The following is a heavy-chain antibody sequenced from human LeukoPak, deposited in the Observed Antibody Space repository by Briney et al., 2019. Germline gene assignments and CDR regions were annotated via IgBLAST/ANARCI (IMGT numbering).Heavy chain of an antibody. CDR3: AREPLYAFDI. CDR2: IYYSGST. D-gene: IGHD2/OR15-2a*01. V-gene: IGHV4-59*01. J-gene: IGHJ3*02. CDR1: GGSISSYY. Sequence: SETLSLTCTVSGGSISSYYWSWIRQPPGKGLEWIGYIYYSGSTNYNPSLKSRVTISVDTSKNQFSLKLSSVTAADTAVYYCAREPLYAFDIWGQGTMVTVSS.